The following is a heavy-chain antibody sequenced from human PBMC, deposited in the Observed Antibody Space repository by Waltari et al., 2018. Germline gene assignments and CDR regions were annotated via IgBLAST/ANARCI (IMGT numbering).Heavy chain of an antibody. V-gene: IGHV3-7*01. Sequence: EVQLVESGGGLVQPGGSLRLSCGASGFTFTNYWMSWVRQAPGKGLEWVAKIKHDGSEKYYVDSVKGRFTISRDYAKNSLDLQMNSLRAEDTAVYYCARDRYYYYFGMDVWGQGTTVTVSS. CDR1: GFTFTNYW. CDR3: ARDRYYYYFGMDV. CDR2: IKHDGSEK. J-gene: IGHJ6*02.